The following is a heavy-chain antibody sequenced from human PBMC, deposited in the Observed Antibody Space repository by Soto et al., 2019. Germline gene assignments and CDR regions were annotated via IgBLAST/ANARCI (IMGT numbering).Heavy chain of an antibody. J-gene: IGHJ4*02. V-gene: IGHV4-61*01. CDR2: IYYSGCT. D-gene: IGHD6-13*01. CDR1: GDSVSSGSFY. Sequence: SETLSLTCTVSGDSVSSGSFYWTWIRQPPGRGLEWIGYIYYSGCTNYNPSLKSRITMSLDTSKNQSSLKLKSVTAADTAVYYCARDRGYCSNWGFFYFEHWGQGALVTVSS. CDR3: ARDRGYCSNWGFFYFEH.